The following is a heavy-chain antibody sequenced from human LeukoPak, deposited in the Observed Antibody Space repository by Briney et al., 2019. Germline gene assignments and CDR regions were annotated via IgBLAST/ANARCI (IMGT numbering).Heavy chain of an antibody. CDR3: AREYDTMVRGVGDAFDI. V-gene: IGHV3-30-3*01. D-gene: IGHD3-10*01. Sequence: GSLRLSCAASGFTFSSYAMHWVRQAPGKGLEWVAVISYDGSNRYYADSVKGRLTISRDNSKNTLYLQMNSLRAEDTAVYYCAREYDTMVRGVGDAFDIWGQGTMVTVSS. J-gene: IGHJ3*02. CDR2: ISYDGSNR. CDR1: GFTFSSYA.